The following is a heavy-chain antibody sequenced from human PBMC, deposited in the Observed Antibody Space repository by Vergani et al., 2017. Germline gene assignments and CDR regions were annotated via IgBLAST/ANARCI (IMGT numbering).Heavy chain of an antibody. D-gene: IGHD3-9*01. V-gene: IGHV3-7*01. CDR1: GFTFSSYW. Sequence: EVQLVESGGGLVQPGGSLRLSCAASGFTFSSYWMSWVRQAPGKGLEWVANIKQDGSEKYYVDSVKGRFTISRDNAKNSLYLQMNSLRAEDTAVYYCARDQRYDILTGFSPYYYYGMDVWGQGP. J-gene: IGHJ6*02. CDR3: ARDQRYDILTGFSPYYYYGMDV. CDR2: IKQDGSEK.